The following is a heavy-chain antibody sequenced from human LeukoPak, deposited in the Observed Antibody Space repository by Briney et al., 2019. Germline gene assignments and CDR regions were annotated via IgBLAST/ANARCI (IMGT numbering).Heavy chain of an antibody. V-gene: IGHV6-1*01. Sequence: SQTLSLTCAISGDSVSSNSAAWNWIRQSPSRGLEWLGRTYYRSKWYNDYAVSVKSRITINPDTSKNQFSLHLNSVTPEDTAVYYCARTRGGSLSIAARLYYYYYMDVWGKGTTVTVSS. D-gene: IGHD6-6*01. CDR2: TYYRSKWYN. J-gene: IGHJ6*03. CDR3: ARTRGGSLSIAARLYYYYYMDV. CDR1: GDSVSSNSAA.